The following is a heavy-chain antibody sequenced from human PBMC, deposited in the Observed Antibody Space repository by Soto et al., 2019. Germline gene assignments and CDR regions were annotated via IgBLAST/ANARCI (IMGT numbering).Heavy chain of an antibody. J-gene: IGHJ4*02. V-gene: IGHV3-30*18. CDR1: GFTFSDYA. CDR3: GKGGRQWLVTSDFNY. D-gene: IGHD6-19*01. Sequence: VQLAESGGGVVQPGRSLRLSCAASGFTFSDYAMHWVRQAPGKGLEWVSVVSHDGRNTHYADSVKGRFTISIDSSQDMFTLEMTSRRAEDPAFYYCGKGGRQWLVTSDFNYWGQGALGSVAS. CDR2: VSHDGRNT.